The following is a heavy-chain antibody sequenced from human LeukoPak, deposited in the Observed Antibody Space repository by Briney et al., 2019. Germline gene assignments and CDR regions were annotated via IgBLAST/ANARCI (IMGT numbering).Heavy chain of an antibody. D-gene: IGHD2-2*01. Sequence: GGSLRLSCVGSGFTFRSHAMSWVRQAPGKGLEWVASIKEEGSEKHYVDSVKGRFTTSRDNAKNSLYLQMNSLRAEDTAVYYCARGHYQLSWGQGILVTVSS. CDR1: GFTFRSHA. CDR2: IKEEGSEK. CDR3: ARGHYQLS. V-gene: IGHV3-7*01. J-gene: IGHJ5*02.